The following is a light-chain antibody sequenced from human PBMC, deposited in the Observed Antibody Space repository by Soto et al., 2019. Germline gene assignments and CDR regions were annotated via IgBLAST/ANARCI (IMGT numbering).Light chain of an antibody. Sequence: QSVLTQPPSVSAAPGQKVTISCSGSSSNIGNNYVSWYQQLPGTAPKLLIYENNKRPSGILDRFSGSKSGTSATLGITGLQTGDEADYYCGTWDSSLSAGVSGTGTKLTDL. CDR1: SSNIGNNY. CDR3: GTWDSSLSAGV. V-gene: IGLV1-51*02. J-gene: IGLJ1*01. CDR2: ENN.